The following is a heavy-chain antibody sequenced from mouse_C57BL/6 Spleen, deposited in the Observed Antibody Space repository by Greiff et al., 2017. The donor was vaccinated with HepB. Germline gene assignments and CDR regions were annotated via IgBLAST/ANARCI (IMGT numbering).Heavy chain of an antibody. CDR2: IDPSDSYT. CDR1: GYTFTSYW. V-gene: IGHV1-69*01. Sequence: QVQLQQPGAELVMPGASVKLSCKASGYTFTSYWMHWVKQRPGQGLEWIGEIDPSDSYTNYNQKFKGKSTLTVDKSSSTAYMQLSSLTSEDSAVYYCARSGLRAYWYFDVWGTGTTVTVSS. J-gene: IGHJ1*03. CDR3: ARSGLRAYWYFDV. D-gene: IGHD3-1*01.